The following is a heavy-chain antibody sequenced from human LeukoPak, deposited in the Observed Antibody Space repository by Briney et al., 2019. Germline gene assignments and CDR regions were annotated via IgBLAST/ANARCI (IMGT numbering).Heavy chain of an antibody. D-gene: IGHD2-2*01. CDR1: GFTFSTYW. CDR3: ARAPDKIGYCSGTTCPS. CDR2: INSDGSSA. Sequence: PGGSLRLSCAASGFTFSTYWMHWVRQAPGKGLVSLSCINSDGSSASYADSVKGRFTTSRDNAKNTLYLQMNSLRAEDTAVYYCARAPDKIGYCSGTTCPSWGQGTLVTASS. J-gene: IGHJ4*02. V-gene: IGHV3-74*01.